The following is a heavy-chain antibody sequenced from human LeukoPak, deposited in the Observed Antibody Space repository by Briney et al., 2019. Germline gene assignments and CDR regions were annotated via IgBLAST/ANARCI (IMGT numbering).Heavy chain of an antibody. CDR2: MNPNSGNT. J-gene: IGHJ5*02. CDR3: ARKLGTMVRGVIAHWFDP. V-gene: IGHV1-8*03. D-gene: IGHD3-10*01. CDR1: GYTFTSYD. Sequence: ASVKVSCKASGYTFTSYDINWVRQATGQGLEWMGWMNPNSGNTGYAQKFQGRVTITRNTSISTAYMELSSLRSEDTAVYYCARKLGTMVRGVIAHWFDPWGQGTLVTVSS.